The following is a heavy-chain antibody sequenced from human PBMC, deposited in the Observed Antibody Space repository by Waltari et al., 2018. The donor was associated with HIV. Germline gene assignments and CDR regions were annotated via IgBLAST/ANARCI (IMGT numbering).Heavy chain of an antibody. CDR2: IFSNDEK. Sequence: QVTLKESGPVLVKPTETLTLTCTVSGFSLSNARMGVSWTRQPPGKALEWLAHIFSNDEKSYSTSLKSRLTISKDTSRSQVVLTMTNMDRVDTATYYCARIRDGIRVYGSGYYFDYWGQGTLVTVSS. J-gene: IGHJ4*02. D-gene: IGHD3-10*01. V-gene: IGHV2-26*01. CDR1: GFSLSNARMG. CDR3: ARIRDGIRVYGSGYYFDY.